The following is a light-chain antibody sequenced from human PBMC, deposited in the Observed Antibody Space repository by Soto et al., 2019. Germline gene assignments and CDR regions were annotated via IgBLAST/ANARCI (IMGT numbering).Light chain of an antibody. V-gene: IGKV3-20*01. J-gene: IGKJ1*01. CDR2: GAS. Sequence: EIVLTQSPGTLSLSPGERATLSCRASQSGSSSYLAWYQQKPGQAPRLLIYGASSRATGIPDRFSGSGSGTDFTLTISRLEPEDFAVYYCQQYGSSPFGQGTKVDIK. CDR1: QSGSSSY. CDR3: QQYGSSP.